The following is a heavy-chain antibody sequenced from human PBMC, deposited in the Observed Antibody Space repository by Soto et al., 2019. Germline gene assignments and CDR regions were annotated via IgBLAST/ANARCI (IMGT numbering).Heavy chain of an antibody. V-gene: IGHV4-30-4*01. CDR1: GGSISSGDYY. Sequence: QVQLQESGPGLVKPSQTLSLTCTVSGGSISSGDYYWSWIRQPPGKGLEWIGFIYYSGSTYYNPSLKSRVTISVDTSKNQFSLTLSSVSAADTAVYYCARDSFGDYGVYYHHYGMDVWGQGTTVTVSS. CDR3: ARDSFGDYGVYYHHYGMDV. J-gene: IGHJ6*02. CDR2: IYYSGST. D-gene: IGHD4-17*01.